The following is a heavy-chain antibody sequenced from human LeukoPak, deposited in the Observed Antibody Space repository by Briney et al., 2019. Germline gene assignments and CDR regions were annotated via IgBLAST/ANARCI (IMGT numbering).Heavy chain of an antibody. CDR3: ARGRWRYFDL. V-gene: IGHV4-39*07. J-gene: IGHJ2*01. Sequence: LETLSLTCTVSGGSISSSSYYWGWIRQPPGKGLEWIGSIYYSGSTYYNPSLKSRVTISVDTSKNQFSLKLSSVTAADTAVYYCARGRWRYFDLWGRGTLVTVSS. CDR2: IYYSGST. D-gene: IGHD5-24*01. CDR1: GGSISSSSYY.